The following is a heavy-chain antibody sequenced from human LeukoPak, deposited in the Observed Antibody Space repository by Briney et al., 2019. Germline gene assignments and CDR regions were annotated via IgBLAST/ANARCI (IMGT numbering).Heavy chain of an antibody. J-gene: IGHJ3*01. CDR1: GFTFTSYT. V-gene: IGHV3-48*02. D-gene: IGHD6-19*01. CDR2: ISISSGSI. CDR3: ARGGYSSGWSRSAFDV. Sequence: GGSLRLSCAASGFTFTSYTMNWVRQAPGKGLEWVSYISISSGSIYYADSVKGRFTISRDNAKNSLYLQMNSLRDEDTAMYYCARGGYSSGWSRSAFDVWGQGTMVTVSS.